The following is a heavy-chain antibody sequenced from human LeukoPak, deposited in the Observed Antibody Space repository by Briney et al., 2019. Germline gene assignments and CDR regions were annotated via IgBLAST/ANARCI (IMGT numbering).Heavy chain of an antibody. CDR1: GFTFTDFY. CDR3: ARSWSTGSQDYFQL. CDR2: INLNSGGT. Sequence: ASVKVSCKAYGFTFTDFYMHWVRQAPGQGLEWMGWINLNSGGTNYAQKFQGRVTMTRDTSISTAYMELSRLRSDDTAVYYCARSWSTGSQDYFQLWGQGTLVTVSA. D-gene: IGHD1-26*01. J-gene: IGHJ1*01. V-gene: IGHV1-2*02.